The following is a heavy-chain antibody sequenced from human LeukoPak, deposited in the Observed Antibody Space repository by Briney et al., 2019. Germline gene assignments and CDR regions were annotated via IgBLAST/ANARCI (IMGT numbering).Heavy chain of an antibody. D-gene: IGHD3-10*01. Sequence: GGSLRLSCAASGFTFSNYGMTWVRQAPGKGPEWVSSISSSGGSTYYADSVRGRFTISRDNSKNTLYLQMNSLRAEDTAIYYCAKDLVTGSLDYWGQGTLVTVSS. CDR2: ISSSGGST. V-gene: IGHV3-23*01. J-gene: IGHJ4*02. CDR1: GFTFSNYG. CDR3: AKDLVTGSLDY.